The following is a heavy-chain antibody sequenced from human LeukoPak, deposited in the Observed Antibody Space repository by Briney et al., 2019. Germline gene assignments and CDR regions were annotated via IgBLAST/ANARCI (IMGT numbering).Heavy chain of an antibody. CDR2: IYSGGST. Sequence: GGSLRLSCAASGFTVSSNYMSWVRQAPGKGLEWVSVIYSGGSTYYADSVKGRFTISRDNSKNTLYLQMNSLRAEDTAVYYCARLPSATKFDYWGQGTLVTVSS. D-gene: IGHD5-12*01. J-gene: IGHJ4*02. CDR1: GFTVSSNY. CDR3: ARLPSATKFDY. V-gene: IGHV3-66*04.